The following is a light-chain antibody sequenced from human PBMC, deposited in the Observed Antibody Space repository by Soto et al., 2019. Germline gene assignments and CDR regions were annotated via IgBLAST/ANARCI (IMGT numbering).Light chain of an antibody. V-gene: IGKV3-15*01. CDR2: GAS. CDR1: QSVSSN. J-gene: IGKJ4*01. CDR3: QQYDNWPLT. Sequence: EIVMTQSPATLSVSLGERATLSCRASQSVSSNLAWYQQKPGQAPRLLIYGASTRATAIPARFSGSGSGTEFPLTISSPQSEDFAFYYCQQYDNWPLTFGGGTKVEIK.